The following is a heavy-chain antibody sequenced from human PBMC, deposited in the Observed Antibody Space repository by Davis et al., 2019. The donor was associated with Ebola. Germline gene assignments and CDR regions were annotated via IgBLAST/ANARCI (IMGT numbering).Heavy chain of an antibody. CDR2: INHRGST. CDR3: ARECSDGVHWWFDP. J-gene: IGHJ5*02. Sequence: SETLSLTCAVYGGSFSDYYWTWIRQPPGKGKGLEWIGEINHRGSTNYNPSLKSRVTISVDTSKNQFSLKLTSVTAADTAVYYCARECSDGVHWWFDPWGQGTLVTASS. V-gene: IGHV4-34*01. CDR1: GGSFSDYY. D-gene: IGHD2-15*01.